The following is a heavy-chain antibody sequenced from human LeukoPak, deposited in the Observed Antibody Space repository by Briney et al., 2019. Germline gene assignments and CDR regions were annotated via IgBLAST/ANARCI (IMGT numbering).Heavy chain of an antibody. CDR2: IIPILGIA. J-gene: IGHJ5*02. V-gene: IGHV1-69*04. D-gene: IGHD6-19*01. Sequence: SVKVSCKASGGTFSSYAISWVRQAPGQGLEWMGRIIPILGIANYGQKFQGRVTITADKSTSTAYMELSSLRSEDTAVYYCATQTAIAVAGTDWFDPWGQGTLVTVSS. CDR3: ATQTAIAVAGTDWFDP. CDR1: GGTFSSYA.